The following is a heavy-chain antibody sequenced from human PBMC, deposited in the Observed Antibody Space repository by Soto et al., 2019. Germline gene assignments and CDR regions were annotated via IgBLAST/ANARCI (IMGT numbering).Heavy chain of an antibody. V-gene: IGHV1-8*01. CDR1: GYTFTSYD. CDR2: MNPNSGNT. D-gene: IGHD3-3*01. CDR3: SRGQTVLRFLEALSRPYYCDD. Sequence: ASGKVSCKASGYTFTSYDINWVRQATGQGLEWMGWMNPNSGNTGYAQKFQGRVTMTSNTSISTAYTELSRLRTADTAVYYCSRGQTVLRFLEALSRPYYCDDWGQGTLVTVSS. J-gene: IGHJ4*02.